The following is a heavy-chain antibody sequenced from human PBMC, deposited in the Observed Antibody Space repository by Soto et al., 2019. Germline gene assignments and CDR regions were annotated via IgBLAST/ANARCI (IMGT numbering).Heavy chain of an antibody. D-gene: IGHD6-19*01. CDR1: GFSLRTSGVG. V-gene: IGHV2-5*01. CDR2: IYWNDDK. Sequence: SGPALVNPTQTLTLTCIFSGFSLRTSGVGVGWIRQPPGKALEWLGFIYWNDDKRYSPSLKSRLTITKDTSKNQVVLTMTNMDPVATATYYCAKSASSGWYGWFDPWGQGTLVTVSS. J-gene: IGHJ5*02. CDR3: AKSASSGWYGWFDP.